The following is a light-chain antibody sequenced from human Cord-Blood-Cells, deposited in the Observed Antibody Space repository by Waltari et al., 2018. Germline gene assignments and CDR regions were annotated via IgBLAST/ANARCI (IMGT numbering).Light chain of an antibody. CDR3: QQYYSHPLT. Sequence: IRKTQSPSSLSASTRDRVTITCRASQGISSYLAWYQQKPGKAPKLLIYAASTLQSGVPSRFSGSGSGTDFTLTISCLQSEDFATYYCQQYYSHPLTFGGGTKVEIK. CDR1: QGISSY. V-gene: IGKV1-8*01. J-gene: IGKJ4*01. CDR2: AAS.